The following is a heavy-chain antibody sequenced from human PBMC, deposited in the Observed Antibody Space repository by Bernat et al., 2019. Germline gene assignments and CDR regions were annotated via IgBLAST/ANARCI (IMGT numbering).Heavy chain of an antibody. V-gene: IGHV4-59*01. CDR1: GGSISSYY. Sequence: QVQLQESGPGLVKPSETLSLTCTVSGGSISSYYWSWIRQPPGKGLEWIGYIYYSGSTNYNPSLKSRVTISVDTSKNQFSLKLSSVTAADTAVYYCARENSSSWPYYYYCGMDVWGQGTTVTVSS. D-gene: IGHD6-13*01. CDR3: ARENSSSWPYYYYCGMDV. J-gene: IGHJ6*02. CDR2: IYYSGST.